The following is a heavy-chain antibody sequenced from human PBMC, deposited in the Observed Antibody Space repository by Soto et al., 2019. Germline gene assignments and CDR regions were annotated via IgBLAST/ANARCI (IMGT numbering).Heavy chain of an antibody. CDR2: IYWDDDQ. D-gene: IGHD2-15*01. CDR3: AHMRAAKFDY. J-gene: IGHJ4*02. CDR1: GVSLSTGGVG. V-gene: IGHV2-5*02. Sequence: QITLKESGPTLVKPTQTLTLTCNVSGVSLSTGGVGVCWIRQPPGKALEWLALIYWDDDQRSSPYLKSRLTITKDTSKNQVVLTMTSMAPEDTATYYCAHMRAAKFDYWGQGSLVTVSS.